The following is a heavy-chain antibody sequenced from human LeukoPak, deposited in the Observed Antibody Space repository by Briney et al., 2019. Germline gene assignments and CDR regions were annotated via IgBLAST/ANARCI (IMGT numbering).Heavy chain of an antibody. D-gene: IGHD6-13*01. CDR3: ASSIAAAGTGYMDV. CDR2: IYTSGST. CDR1: GVSISSYY. Sequence: PSETLSLTCTVSGVSISSYYWSWIRQPAGKGLEWIGRIYTSGSTNYNPSLKSRVTISVDTSKNQFSLKLSSVTAADTAVYYCASSIAAAGTGYMDVWGKGTTVTVSS. J-gene: IGHJ6*03. V-gene: IGHV4-4*07.